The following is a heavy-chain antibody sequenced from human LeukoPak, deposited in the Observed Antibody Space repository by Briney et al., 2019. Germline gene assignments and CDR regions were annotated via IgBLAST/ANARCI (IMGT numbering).Heavy chain of an antibody. D-gene: IGHD3-9*01. CDR3: ATGKRRYSN. J-gene: IGHJ4*02. CDR2: ISSSGGST. CDR1: GFTFSDSY. Sequence: GGSLRLSCAASGFTFSDSYMSWIRQAPGKGLEWLSYISSSGGSTYYAVSVKGRFTISRDNANNSLYLQMNSLRADDTAINYCATGKRRYSNWGQGTLVTVSS. V-gene: IGHV3-11*01.